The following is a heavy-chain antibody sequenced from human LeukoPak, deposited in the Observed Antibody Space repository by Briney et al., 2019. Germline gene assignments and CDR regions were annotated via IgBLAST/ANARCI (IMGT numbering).Heavy chain of an antibody. J-gene: IGHJ4*02. CDR1: GFTFSSYA. CDR3: AKDLLPRDTAMVVDY. V-gene: IGHV3-23*01. CDR2: ISGSGGST. D-gene: IGHD5-18*01. Sequence: QPGGSLRLSCAASGFTFSSYAMSWVRQAPGKGLEWVSAISGSGGSTYYADSVKGRFTISRDNSKNTLYLQMNSLRAEDTAVYCCAKDLLPRDTAMVVDYWGQGTLVTVSS.